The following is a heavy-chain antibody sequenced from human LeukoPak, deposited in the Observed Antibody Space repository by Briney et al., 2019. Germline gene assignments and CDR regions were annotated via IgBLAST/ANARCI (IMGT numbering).Heavy chain of an antibody. CDR3: ARGARITMVRGVRSNWFDP. CDR1: GYTFTVYY. D-gene: IGHD3-10*01. J-gene: IGHJ5*02. CDR2: INPNSGGT. V-gene: IGHV1-2*06. Sequence: WASVKVSCKASGYTFTVYYMHWVRQAPGQGLEWMGRINPNSGGTNYAQKFQGRVTMTRDTSISTAYMELSRLRSDDTAVYYCARGARITMVRGVRSNWFDPWGQGTLVTVSS.